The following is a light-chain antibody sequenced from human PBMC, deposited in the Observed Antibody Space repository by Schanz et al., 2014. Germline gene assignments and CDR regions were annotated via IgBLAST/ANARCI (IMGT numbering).Light chain of an antibody. J-gene: IGLJ2*01. V-gene: IGLV1-44*01. Sequence: QSVLTQPPSASGTPGQRVTISCSGSSSNIGSNTVNWYQQLPGTAPKLLIYNNDQRPSGVPDRFSGSKSGTSASLAISGLQSEDEAGYYCCSYAGSYTVVAFGGGTKLTVL. CDR2: NND. CDR3: CSYAGSYTVVA. CDR1: SSNIGSNT.